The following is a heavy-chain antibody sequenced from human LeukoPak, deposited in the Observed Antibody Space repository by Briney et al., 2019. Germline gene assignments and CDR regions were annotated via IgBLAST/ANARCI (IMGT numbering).Heavy chain of an antibody. J-gene: IGHJ4*02. CDR1: GFTFSSYS. D-gene: IGHD3-22*01. CDR2: ISSSSSYI. V-gene: IGHV3-21*01. Sequence: GGSLRLSCAASGFTFSSYSMNWVRQAPPEGLEWVSSISSSSSYIYYADSVKGRFTISRDNAKNSLYLQMNSLRAEDTAVYYCARDCWATYYYDSSGYCPFDYWGQGTLVTVSS. CDR3: ARDCWATYYYDSSGYCPFDY.